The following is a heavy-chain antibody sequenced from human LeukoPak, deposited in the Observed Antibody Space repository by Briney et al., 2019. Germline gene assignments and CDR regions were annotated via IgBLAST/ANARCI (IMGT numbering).Heavy chain of an antibody. CDR2: IFYSGST. CDR3: ARVASVAGFDF. CDR1: GGSISSYY. D-gene: IGHD6-19*01. Sequence: PSQTLSLTCTGPGGSISSYYWSWIRQPPGKGQEWIGSIFYSGSTYYNPSLKSRVTISVDTSKNKYSLKMSSVTAADTAVHYCARVASVAGFDFWGRGTLVTVSS. J-gene: IGHJ4*02. V-gene: IGHV4-59*05.